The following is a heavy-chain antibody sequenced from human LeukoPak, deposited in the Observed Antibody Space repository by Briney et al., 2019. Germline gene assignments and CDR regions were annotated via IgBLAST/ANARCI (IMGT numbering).Heavy chain of an antibody. CDR1: GFTFSSYW. V-gene: IGHV3-7*04. Sequence: GGALRLSCTASGFTFSSYWMSWGRQAPGEGLGWVANIKQDGSGKYYVDSVKGRFTISRDNAKNSLYLQMNSLRAEDTAVYYCARVDYDSSGYFPHYHYYYYMDVWGKGTTVTVSS. CDR3: ARVDYDSSGYFPHYHYYYYMDV. J-gene: IGHJ6*03. D-gene: IGHD3-22*01. CDR2: IKQDGSGK.